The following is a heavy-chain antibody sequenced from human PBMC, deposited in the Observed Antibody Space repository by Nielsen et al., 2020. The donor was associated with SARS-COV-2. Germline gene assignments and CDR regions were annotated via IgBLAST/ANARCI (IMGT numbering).Heavy chain of an antibody. CDR3: AGLRFRFPNAFDI. Sequence: GESLEISCKGSGYSFTSYWIGWVRQMPGKGLEWMGIIYPGDSDTRYSPSFQGQVTISADKSISTAYLQWSSLKASDTAMYYCAGLRFRFPNAFDIWGQGTMVTVSS. J-gene: IGHJ3*02. V-gene: IGHV5-51*01. CDR1: GYSFTSYW. CDR2: IYPGDSDT. D-gene: IGHD3-3*01.